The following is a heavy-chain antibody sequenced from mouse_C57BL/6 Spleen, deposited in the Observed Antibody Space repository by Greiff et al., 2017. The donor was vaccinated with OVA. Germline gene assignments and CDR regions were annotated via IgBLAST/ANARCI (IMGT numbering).Heavy chain of an antibody. CDR1: GYTFTSYW. J-gene: IGHJ3*01. CDR3: AREGLDGYTFAY. V-gene: IGHV1-64*01. CDR2: IHPNSGST. D-gene: IGHD2-3*01. Sequence: VQLQQPGAELVKPGASVKLSCKASGYTFTSYWMHWVKQRPGQGLEWIGMIHPNSGSTNYNEKFKSKATLTVDKSSSTAYMQLSSLTSEDSAVYYCAREGLDGYTFAYWGQGTLVTVSA.